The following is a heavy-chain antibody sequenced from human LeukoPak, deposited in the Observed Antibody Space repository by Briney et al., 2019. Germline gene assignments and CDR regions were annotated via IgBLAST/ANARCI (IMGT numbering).Heavy chain of an antibody. CDR2: IYYSGST. V-gene: IGHV4-34*09. CDR3: ARVKPAIRGYNWNYLDY. J-gene: IGHJ4*02. CDR1: GGSFSGYY. D-gene: IGHD1-20*01. Sequence: PSETLSLTCAVYGGSFSGYYWSWIRQPPGKGLEWIGYIYYSGSTYYNPSLKSRVTISVDTSKNQFSLKLSSVTAADTAVYYCARVKPAIRGYNWNYLDYWGQGTLVTVSS.